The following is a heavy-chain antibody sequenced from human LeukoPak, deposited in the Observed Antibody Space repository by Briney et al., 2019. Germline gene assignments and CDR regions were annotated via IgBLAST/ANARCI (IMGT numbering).Heavy chain of an antibody. CDR2: IKSDGITI. J-gene: IGHJ3*01. D-gene: IGHD6-6*01. V-gene: IGHV3-74*01. CDR1: GLTFSNYM. CDR3: ARSSYSSSSSV. Sequence: PGGSLRLSCAASGLTFSNYMMHWVRQAPGKGLVWVSRIKSDGITITYADSVKGRFTISRDNAKNTLYLQINSLRAEDTAVYYCARSSYSSSSSVWGQGTMVTVSS.